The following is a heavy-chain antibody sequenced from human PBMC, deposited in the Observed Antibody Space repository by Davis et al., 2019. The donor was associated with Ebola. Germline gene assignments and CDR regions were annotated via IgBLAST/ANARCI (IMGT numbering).Heavy chain of an antibody. J-gene: IGHJ4*02. CDR3: ASGQPVGY. D-gene: IGHD6-13*01. Sequence: PSETLSLTCAVCGGSFSGYYWSWIRQPPGKGLEWIGEINHSGSTNYNPSLKSRVTISVDTSKNQFSLKLSSVTAADTAVYYCASGQPVGYWGQGTLVTVSS. CDR2: INHSGST. V-gene: IGHV4-34*01. CDR1: GGSFSGYY.